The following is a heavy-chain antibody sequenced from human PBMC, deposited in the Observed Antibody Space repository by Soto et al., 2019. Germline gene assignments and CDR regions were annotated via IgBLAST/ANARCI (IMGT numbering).Heavy chain of an antibody. CDR2: INHSGST. V-gene: IGHV4-34*01. J-gene: IGHJ5*02. Sequence: PSETVSLTCVVYGGSFSGYCWSWIRQPPGEGLEWIGEINHSGSTNYNPSPKSRVTISIDTSKSQFSLRLSSVTAADTAVYYCARVTEQQRYSWFDPRGQAPLVTVS. CDR3: ARVTEQQRYSWFDP. CDR1: GGSFSGYC. D-gene: IGHD6-13*01.